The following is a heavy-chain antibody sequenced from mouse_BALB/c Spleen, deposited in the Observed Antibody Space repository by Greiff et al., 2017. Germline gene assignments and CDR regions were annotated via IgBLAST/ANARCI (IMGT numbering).Heavy chain of an antibody. V-gene: IGHV5-6*01. J-gene: IGHJ4*01. Sequence: EVKLMESGGDLVKPGGSLKLSCAASGFTFSSYGMSWVRQTPDKRLEWVATISSGGSYTYYPDSVKGRFTISRDNAKNTLYLQMSSLKSEDTAMYYCARHEVITTVDYAMDYWGQGTSVTVSS. CDR1: GFTFSSYG. D-gene: IGHD1-1*01. CDR2: ISSGGSYT. CDR3: ARHEVITTVDYAMDY.